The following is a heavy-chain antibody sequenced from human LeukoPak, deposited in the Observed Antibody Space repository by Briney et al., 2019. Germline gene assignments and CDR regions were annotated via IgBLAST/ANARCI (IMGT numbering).Heavy chain of an antibody. CDR1: GYSFTSYW. CDR2: IYPGDSET. CDR3: ARRGVDTAMVSYWYFDL. J-gene: IGHJ2*01. D-gene: IGHD5-18*01. Sequence: GESLKISCKGSGYSFTSYWIGWVRPMPGKGLEWMGIIYPGDSETRYSPSFQGQVTISADKSISTAYLQWSSLKASDTAMYYCARRGVDTAMVSYWYFDLWGRGTLVTVSS. V-gene: IGHV5-51*01.